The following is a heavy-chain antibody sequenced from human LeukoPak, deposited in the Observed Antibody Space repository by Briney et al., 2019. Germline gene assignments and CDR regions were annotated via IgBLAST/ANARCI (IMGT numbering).Heavy chain of an antibody. Sequence: SETLSLTCTVSGGSINTPNYYWGWIRQTPGKGLEWIGNIFYSGGTYYSPSLTSRFTISLDTSRNQFSLKLNSVTAADTAVYYCAKGAGGFSYYNWFDPWGQGTLVTVSS. V-gene: IGHV4-39*07. D-gene: IGHD5-18*01. CDR1: GGSINTPNYY. CDR2: IFYSGGT. CDR3: AKGAGGFSYYNWFDP. J-gene: IGHJ5*02.